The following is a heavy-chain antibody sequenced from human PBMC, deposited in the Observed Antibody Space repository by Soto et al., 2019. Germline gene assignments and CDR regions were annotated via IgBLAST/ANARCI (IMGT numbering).Heavy chain of an antibody. D-gene: IGHD6-13*01. CDR3: ARASRSSCHDY. V-gene: IGHV1-18*01. J-gene: IGHJ4*02. Sequence: QVQLVQSGAEVKKPGASVKVSCKASGYTFTSYGISWVRQAPGQGLEWLGWISAYNGNTNYAQKLHGRVTMTTDTSTSTAYIALRSLRSDDTAVYSCARASRSSCHDYWGQGTLVTVSS. CDR1: GYTFTSYG. CDR2: ISAYNGNT.